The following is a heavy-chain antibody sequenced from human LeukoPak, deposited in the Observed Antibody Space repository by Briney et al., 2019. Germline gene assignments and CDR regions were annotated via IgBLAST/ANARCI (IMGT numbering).Heavy chain of an antibody. J-gene: IGHJ5*02. CDR2: FDPEDGET. D-gene: IGHD3-10*01. CDR1: GYTLTELS. V-gene: IGHV1-24*01. Sequence: ASVNVSCKVSGYTLTELSMHWVRQAPGKGLEWMGGFDPEDGETIYAQKFQGRVTMTRNTSISTAYMELSSLRSEDTAVYYCARGSGLYGSGSVDPWGQGTLVTVSS. CDR3: ARGSGLYGSGSVDP.